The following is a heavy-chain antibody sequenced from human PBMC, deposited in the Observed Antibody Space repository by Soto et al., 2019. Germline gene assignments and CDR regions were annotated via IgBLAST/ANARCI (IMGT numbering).Heavy chain of an antibody. J-gene: IGHJ6*02. D-gene: IGHD3-16*01. CDR1: GFTFSDYY. V-gene: IGHV3-11*01. Sequence: QVQLVESGGGLVKPGGSLRLSCAASGFTFSDYYMSWIRQAPGKGLEYISYISNGGSFIYYADSVKGRFTISRDTAKTSLYLPMNSLRGEDTALYYCARHRYYEGSVPGYGMDVWGQGTTVTVSS. CDR3: ARHRYYEGSVPGYGMDV. CDR2: ISNGGSFI.